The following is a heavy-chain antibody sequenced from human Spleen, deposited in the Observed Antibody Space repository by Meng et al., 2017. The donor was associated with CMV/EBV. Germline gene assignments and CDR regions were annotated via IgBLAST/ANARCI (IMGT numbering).Heavy chain of an antibody. V-gene: IGHV3-30-3*01. D-gene: IGHD2/OR15-2a*01. CDR2: ASYDGTTK. CDR3: ARDKYSGFDY. Sequence: GESLKISCVVSGFTFSSYAMHWVRQAPGKGLEWVALASYDGTTKYYADSVKGRFTISRDNSKNTLYLQMNSLRAEDTAVYYCARDKYSGFDYWGQGTLVTVSS. CDR1: GFTFSSYA. J-gene: IGHJ4*02.